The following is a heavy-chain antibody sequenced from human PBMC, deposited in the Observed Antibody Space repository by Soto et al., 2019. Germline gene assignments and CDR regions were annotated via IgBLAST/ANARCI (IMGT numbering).Heavy chain of an antibody. CDR1: GYSFTSHY. CDR2: IYPGGVNI. V-gene: IGHV1-46*01. CDR3: ARERSAAGTGWFDP. Sequence: ASVKVSCKAIGYSFTSHYMHWVRQAPGQGLEWMGTIYPGGVNIGYAQKFKGRVTMTKDTSTSTVYMELNSLTSEDTAVYYCARERSAAGTGWFDPWGQGTLVTVSS. J-gene: IGHJ5*02. D-gene: IGHD6-13*01.